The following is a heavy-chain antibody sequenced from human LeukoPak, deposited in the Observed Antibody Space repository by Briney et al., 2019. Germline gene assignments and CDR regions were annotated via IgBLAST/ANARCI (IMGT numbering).Heavy chain of an antibody. CDR2: IYNSGST. V-gene: IGHV4-31*03. J-gene: IGHJ4*02. CDR1: GASFNTGDYY. CDR3: ARGAPPDS. Sequence: SQTLSLTCIVSGASFNTGDYYWNWIRQHPGRGLEWIGYIYNSGSTYYNPSLKSRVTISVDTSKNHFSLRLTSVTAADSAVYYCARGAPPDSWGQGTLVTVSS.